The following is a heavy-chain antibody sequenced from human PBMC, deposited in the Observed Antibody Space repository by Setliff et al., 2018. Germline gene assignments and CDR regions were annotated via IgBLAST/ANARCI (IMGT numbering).Heavy chain of an antibody. Sequence: ASETLSLTCSVSGGSISSYFWNWIRQPAGKGLEWIGRIHASGSPSYNPSLETRVTISLDTSTNQFSLKLSSVTAADTAVYYCARERYFDWFFEYWGRGTLVTVSS. J-gene: IGHJ4*01. D-gene: IGHD3-9*01. CDR2: IHASGSP. CDR3: ARERYFDWFFEY. V-gene: IGHV4-4*07. CDR1: GGSISSYF.